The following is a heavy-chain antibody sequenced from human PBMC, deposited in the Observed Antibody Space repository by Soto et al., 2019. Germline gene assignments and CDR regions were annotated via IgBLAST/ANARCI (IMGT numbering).Heavy chain of an antibody. J-gene: IGHJ4*02. CDR1: GFSLSTSGVG. CDR2: IYWDDDK. D-gene: IGHD3-16*01. CDR3: AHSTSGGLKPWGWPYFDY. V-gene: IGHV2-5*02. Sequence: ASGPTLVNPTQTLTLTCTFSGFSLSTSGVGVGWIRQPPGKALEWLALIYWDDDKRYSPSLKSRLTITKDTSKNQVVLTMTNMDPVDTATYYCAHSTSGGLKPWGWPYFDYWGQGTLVTVSS.